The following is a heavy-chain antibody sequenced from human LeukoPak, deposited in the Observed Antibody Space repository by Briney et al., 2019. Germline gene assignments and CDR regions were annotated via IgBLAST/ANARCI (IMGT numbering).Heavy chain of an antibody. CDR1: GYTLTELS. CDR3: ATICSSTSCYPGAFDI. D-gene: IGHD2-2*01. Sequence: GASVKVSCKVSGYTLTELSMHWVRQAPGKGLEWMGGFDPEDGETIYAQKFQGRVTMTEDTSTDTAYMELSSLRSEDTAVYYCATICSSTSCYPGAFDIWGQGTMVTVSS. CDR2: FDPEDGET. J-gene: IGHJ3*02. V-gene: IGHV1-24*01.